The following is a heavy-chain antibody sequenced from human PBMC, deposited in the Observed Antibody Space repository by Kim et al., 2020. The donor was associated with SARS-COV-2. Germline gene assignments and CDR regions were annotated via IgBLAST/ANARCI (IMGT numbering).Heavy chain of an antibody. CDR2: ISYDGSNK. CDR1: GFTFSSYA. Sequence: GGSLRLSCAASGFTFSSYAMHWVRQAPGKGLEWVAVISYDGSNKYYADSVKGRFTISRDNSKNTLYLQMNSLRAEDTAVYYCARVGDFWSGYYFYYYYYGMDVWGQGTTVTVSS. CDR3: ARVGDFWSGYYFYYYYYGMDV. V-gene: IGHV3-30-3*01. D-gene: IGHD3-3*01. J-gene: IGHJ6*02.